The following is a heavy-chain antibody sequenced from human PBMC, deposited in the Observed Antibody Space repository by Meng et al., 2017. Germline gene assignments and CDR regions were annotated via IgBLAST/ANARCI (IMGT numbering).Heavy chain of an antibody. D-gene: IGHD3-10*01. CDR2: INHSGST. V-gene: IGHV4-34*01. CDR1: GGSFSGYY. Sequence: QQWGGGLLKPSGTLSLPCAVYGGSFSGYYWGWIREPPGKGLEWSGEINHSGSTNYNPSLKSRVTISVDTSKNQFSLKLSSVTAADTAVYYCARGRLRAYGSGSPEDYWGQGTLVTVSS. CDR3: ARGRLRAYGSGSPEDY. J-gene: IGHJ4*02.